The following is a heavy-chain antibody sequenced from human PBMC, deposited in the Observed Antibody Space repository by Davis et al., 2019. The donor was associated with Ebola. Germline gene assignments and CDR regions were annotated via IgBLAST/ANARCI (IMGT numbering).Heavy chain of an antibody. V-gene: IGHV1-18*01. Sequence: ASVKVSCKASGYTFTSYDLSWVRQAPGQGLEWMGWISAYNGNTNYAQKLQGRVTMTTDTSTSTAYMELRSLRSDDTAVYYCARVVTVGIDAFDIWGQGTMVTVSS. CDR1: GYTFTSYD. CDR3: ARVVTVGIDAFDI. CDR2: ISAYNGNT. J-gene: IGHJ3*02. D-gene: IGHD4-23*01.